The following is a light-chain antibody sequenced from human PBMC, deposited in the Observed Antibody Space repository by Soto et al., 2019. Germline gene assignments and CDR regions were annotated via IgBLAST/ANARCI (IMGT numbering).Light chain of an antibody. CDR1: TSNIGAGYD. J-gene: IGLJ2*01. V-gene: IGLV1-40*01. CDR3: QSYDSSLSVVV. Sequence: QSVLTQPPSVSGAPGQRLIISCTGSTSNIGAGYDVHWYQQFPGTAPKLLIYGNNNRPSGVPDRFSGSKSGTSASLAITGLQTEDEADYYCQSYDSSLSVVVFGGGTKLTVL. CDR2: GNN.